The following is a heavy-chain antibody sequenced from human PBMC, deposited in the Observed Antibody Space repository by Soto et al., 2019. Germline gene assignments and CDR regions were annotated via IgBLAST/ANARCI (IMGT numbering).Heavy chain of an antibody. CDR3: AHSSHYCDSSGYYAAGEYFQY. J-gene: IGHJ1*01. D-gene: IGHD3-22*01. CDR1: GFSLSTSGVG. V-gene: IGHV2-5*02. CDR2: IYWDDDK. Sequence: QITLKESGPTLVKPTQTLTLTCTFSGFSLSTSGVGVGWFRQPPGKALEWLALIYWDDDKRYSPSLKSRLTITKNTAKNNVVLKLITMDSVDTASYSCAHSSHYCDSSGYYAAGEYFQYWGQGTLVTVSA.